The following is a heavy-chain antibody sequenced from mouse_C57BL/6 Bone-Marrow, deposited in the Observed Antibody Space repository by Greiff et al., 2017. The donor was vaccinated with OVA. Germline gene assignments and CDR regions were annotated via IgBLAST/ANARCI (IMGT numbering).Heavy chain of an antibody. CDR2: INYDGSST. V-gene: IGHV5-16*01. D-gene: IGHD1-1*01. Sequence: EVMLVESEGGLVQPGSSMKLSCTASGFTFSDYYLAWFRQVPEKGLEWVANINYDGSSTYYLDSLKSRFIISRDTAKNILYLQMSSLKSEDTATYYCARAGLRGFAYWGQGTLVTVSA. J-gene: IGHJ3*01. CDR1: GFTFSDYY. CDR3: ARAGLRGFAY.